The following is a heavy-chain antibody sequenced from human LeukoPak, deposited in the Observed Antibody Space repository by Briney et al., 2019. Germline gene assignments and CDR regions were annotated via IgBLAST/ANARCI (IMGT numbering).Heavy chain of an antibody. J-gene: IGHJ4*02. D-gene: IGHD5-18*01. V-gene: IGHV3-11*03. Sequence: GGSLRLSCVASGFTFSDYYMAWIRLAPGKGLEWVSYISDSGSDTNYADSVKGLFTISRDNAKNSLYLQMNSLRVEDTAVYYCARYGYGYGKPIDYRGQGTLVTVSS. CDR2: ISDSGSDT. CDR1: GFTFSDYY. CDR3: ARYGYGYGKPIDY.